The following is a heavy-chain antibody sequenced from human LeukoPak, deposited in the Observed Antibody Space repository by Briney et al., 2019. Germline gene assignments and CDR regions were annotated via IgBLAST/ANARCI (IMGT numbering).Heavy chain of an antibody. Sequence: ASVKVSCKASGFTFTSFGFSWVRQAPGQGLEWMGWISAYNGNTNYAQNLQGRVTMTTDASTSTVYMELRSLRSDDTAVYYCARKGTEQHRGVDYWGQGTLVTVSS. J-gene: IGHJ4*02. V-gene: IGHV1-18*01. CDR1: GFTFTSFG. CDR2: ISAYNGNT. CDR3: ARKGTEQHRGVDY. D-gene: IGHD6-13*01.